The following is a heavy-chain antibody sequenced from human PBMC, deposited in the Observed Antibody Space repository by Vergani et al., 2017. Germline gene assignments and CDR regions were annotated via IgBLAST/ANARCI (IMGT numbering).Heavy chain of an antibody. Sequence: QVQLVQSGAEVKKPGSSVKVSCKASGGTFSSYAISWVRQAPGQGLEWMGRIIPIFGTANYAQKFQGRVTITADESTSTAYMGLSSLRSEDTAVYYCARGASQGTDYYNSGGYVDWSQGTLVTVSS. CDR3: ARGASQGTDYYNSGGYVD. CDR1: GGTFSSYA. J-gene: IGHJ4*02. V-gene: IGHV1-69*13. CDR2: IIPIFGTA. D-gene: IGHD3-22*01.